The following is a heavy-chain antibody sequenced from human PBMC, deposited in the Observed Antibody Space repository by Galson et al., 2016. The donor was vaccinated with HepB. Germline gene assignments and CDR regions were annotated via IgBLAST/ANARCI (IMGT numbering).Heavy chain of an antibody. J-gene: IGHJ4*02. CDR1: GGTFSSYA. CDR2: IIPIFGSA. D-gene: IGHD3-22*01. CDR3: ARSRLPCHYYDRSCPFDY. V-gene: IGHV1-69*13. Sequence: SVKVSCKASGGTFSSYAISWVRQAPGQGLEWMGGIIPIFGSANYAQKFQGRVTITADESTSTAYVELSSLRSEDTAVFYCARSRLPCHYYDRSCPFDYWGQGTLVTVSS.